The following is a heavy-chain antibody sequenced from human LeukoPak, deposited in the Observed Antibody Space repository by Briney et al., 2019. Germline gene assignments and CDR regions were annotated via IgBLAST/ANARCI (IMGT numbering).Heavy chain of an antibody. D-gene: IGHD3-22*01. V-gene: IGHV4-59*11. CDR3: ARDRGDYDSSGYYGYFDY. CDR1: GGSIRSHY. CDR2: FYYSGKT. J-gene: IGHJ4*02. Sequence: MASETLSLTCTVSGGSIRSHYWSWIRQPPGKGLEWIGYFYYSGKTNYNPSLKSRVTISVDTSKNQFSLKLSSVTAADTAVYYCARDRGDYDSSGYYGYFDYWGQGSLVTVSS.